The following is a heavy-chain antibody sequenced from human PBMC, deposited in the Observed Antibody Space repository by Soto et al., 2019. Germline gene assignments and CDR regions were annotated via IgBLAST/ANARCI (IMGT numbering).Heavy chain of an antibody. CDR1: GYTFTSYG. V-gene: IGHV1-18*04. CDR2: ISAYNGNT. Sequence: GGSVKVSCKASGYTFTSYGISWVRQAPGQGLEWMGWISAYNGNTNYAQKLQGRVTMTTDTSTSTAYMELRSLRSDDTAVYYCATFYCSSTSCPIYYYGMDVWGQGTTVTVSS. CDR3: ATFYCSSTSCPIYYYGMDV. D-gene: IGHD2-2*01. J-gene: IGHJ6*02.